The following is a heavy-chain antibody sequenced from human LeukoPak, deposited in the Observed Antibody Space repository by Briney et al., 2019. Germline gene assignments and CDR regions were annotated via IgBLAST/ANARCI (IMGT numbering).Heavy chain of an antibody. Sequence: SQTLSPTCTVFGGSISSGGYYWSWIRQHPGKGLEWFGYIYYSGSTYYNPSLKSRVTISVDTSKNQFSLKLSSVTAADTAVYYCARSRSYLGYFDYWGQGTLVTVSS. CDR1: GGSISSGGYY. D-gene: IGHD2-8*01. CDR3: ARSRSYLGYFDY. J-gene: IGHJ4*02. CDR2: IYYSGST. V-gene: IGHV4-31*03.